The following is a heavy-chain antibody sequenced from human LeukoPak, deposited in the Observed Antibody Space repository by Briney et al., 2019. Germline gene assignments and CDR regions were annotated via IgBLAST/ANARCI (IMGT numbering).Heavy chain of an antibody. V-gene: IGHV3-7*01. CDR1: GFTFSSYW. CDR2: IKQDGSEK. CDR3: ARKTPFYYYYMDV. J-gene: IGHJ6*03. Sequence: PGGSLRLSCAASGFTFSSYWMSWVRQAPGRGLEWVAYIKQDGSEKHYVDLVKGRFTISRDNAKNSLYLQMNSLRAEDTAVYSCARKTPFYYYYMDVWGKGTTVTVSS.